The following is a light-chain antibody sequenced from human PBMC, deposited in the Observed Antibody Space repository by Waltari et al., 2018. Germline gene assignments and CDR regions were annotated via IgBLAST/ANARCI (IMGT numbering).Light chain of an antibody. Sequence: EIVLTQSPGTLSLSEGERATVSCRASESVSSALALYQQKPGKAPRLLIYGASTRDNGIPDRFSGSGSATDFSLTISRLEPDDFAVYYCQHYLRLPVTFGQGTTVEI. V-gene: IGKV3-20*01. CDR3: QHYLRLPVT. CDR2: GAS. J-gene: IGKJ1*01. CDR1: ESVSSA.